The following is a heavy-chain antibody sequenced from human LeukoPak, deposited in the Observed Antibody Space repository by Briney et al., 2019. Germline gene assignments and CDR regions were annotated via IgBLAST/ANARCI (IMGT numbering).Heavy chain of an antibody. D-gene: IGHD3-16*01. J-gene: IGHJ6*02. CDR2: ISAYNGNT. CDR1: GYTFTSYG. Sequence: ASVKVSCKASGYTFTSYGTSWVRQAPGQGLEWMGWISAYNGNTNYAQKLQGRVTMTTDTSTSTAYMELRSLRSDDTAVYYCARDQGANYYYYGMDVWGQGTTVTVSS. CDR3: ARDQGANYYYYGMDV. V-gene: IGHV1-18*01.